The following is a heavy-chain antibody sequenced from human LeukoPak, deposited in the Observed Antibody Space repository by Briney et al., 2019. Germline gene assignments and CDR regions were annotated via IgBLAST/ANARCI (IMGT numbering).Heavy chain of an antibody. CDR3: VKASDYGSGSRHFDF. J-gene: IGHJ4*02. Sequence: GGSLRLSCTASGFTFDEYALSWVRLVPGRGLEWVSIINGPGESTLHADSVEGRFTTSRDNRKDSLYLQMNSLRTEDTALYFCVKASDYGSGSRHFDFWGQGTLVTVSS. CDR2: INGPGEST. V-gene: IGHV3-43*02. D-gene: IGHD3-10*01. CDR1: GFTFDEYA.